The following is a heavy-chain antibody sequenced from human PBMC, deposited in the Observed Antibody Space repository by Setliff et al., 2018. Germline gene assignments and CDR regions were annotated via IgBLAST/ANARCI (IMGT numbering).Heavy chain of an antibody. CDR1: GFTFNKYG. V-gene: IGHV3-23*01. Sequence: GGSLRLSCAASGFTFNKYGMHWVRQAPGKGLEWVASIGAGGDYTKYADSVRGRFTISRDNSKNTIYLQMNSLRAEDTAKYYCAKDPNGDFVGAFDSWGRGTLVTVSS. D-gene: IGHD2-21*02. J-gene: IGHJ5*01. CDR2: IGAGGDYT. CDR3: AKDPNGDFVGAFDS.